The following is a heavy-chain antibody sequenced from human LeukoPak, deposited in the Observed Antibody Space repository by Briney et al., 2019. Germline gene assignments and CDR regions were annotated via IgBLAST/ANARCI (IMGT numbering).Heavy chain of an antibody. CDR3: ARDLISSGWPFDY. D-gene: IGHD6-19*01. Sequence: GGSLRLSCAASGFTFSSYAMSWVRQAPGKGLEWVANIKQDGSEKYYVDSVKGRFTISRDNAKNSLYLQMNSLRAEDTAVYYCARDLISSGWPFDYWGQGTLVTVSS. J-gene: IGHJ4*02. CDR2: IKQDGSEK. CDR1: GFTFSSYA. V-gene: IGHV3-7*03.